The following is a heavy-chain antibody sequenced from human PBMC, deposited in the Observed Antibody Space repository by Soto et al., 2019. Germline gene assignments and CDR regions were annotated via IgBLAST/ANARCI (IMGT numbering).Heavy chain of an antibody. Sequence: ASETLSLTCTVSGGSISSYYWSWIRQPPGKGLEWIGYIYYSGSTNYNPSLKSRVTISVDTSKNQFSLKLSSVTAADTAVYYCARGVGCSGGSCYGKPEYYFDYWGQGTLVTVSS. CDR1: GGSISSYY. J-gene: IGHJ4*02. V-gene: IGHV4-59*01. CDR2: IYYSGST. CDR3: ARGVGCSGGSCYGKPEYYFDY. D-gene: IGHD2-15*01.